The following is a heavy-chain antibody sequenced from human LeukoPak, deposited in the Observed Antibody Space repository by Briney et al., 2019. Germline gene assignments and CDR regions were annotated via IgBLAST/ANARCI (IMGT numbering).Heavy chain of an antibody. D-gene: IGHD6-13*01. V-gene: IGHV3-23*01. J-gene: IGHJ4*02. CDR3: ATAAGTSETQAPSDY. CDR1: GFTFSSYA. CDR2: ISGSGGST. Sequence: GGSLRLSCAASGFTFSSYAMSWVRQAPGNGPEWVSAISGSGGSTYYADSVKGRFTISRDNSKNTLYLQMNSLRAEDTAVYYCATAAGTSETQAPSDYWGQGTLVTVSS.